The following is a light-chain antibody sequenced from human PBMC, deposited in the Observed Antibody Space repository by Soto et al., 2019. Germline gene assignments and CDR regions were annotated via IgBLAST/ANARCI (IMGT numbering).Light chain of an antibody. Sequence: QSVLTQPASVSGSPGQSITISCTGTSSDVGRYNYVSWYQHHPGKAPKLMISEVSNRPSGISNRFSGSKSGNTASLTISGLQAEDEADYYCSSYAITSTPIYVFGTGTKAPS. V-gene: IGLV2-14*01. CDR1: SSDVGRYNY. CDR2: EVS. J-gene: IGLJ1*01. CDR3: SSYAITSTPIYV.